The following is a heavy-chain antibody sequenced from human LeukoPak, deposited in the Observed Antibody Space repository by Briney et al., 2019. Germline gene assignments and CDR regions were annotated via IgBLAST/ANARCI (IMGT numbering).Heavy chain of an antibody. CDR2: IIPIFGTA. CDR1: GGTFSSHA. J-gene: IGHJ3*02. D-gene: IGHD2-21*02. V-gene: IGHV1-69*01. CDR3: AREEREYCGGDCNDAFDI. Sequence: ASVKVSCKASGGTFSSHAISWVRQAPGQGLEWMGGIIPIFGTANYAQKFQGRVTITADESTSTAYMELSSLRSEDTAVYYCAREEREYCGGDCNDAFDIWGQGTMVTVSS.